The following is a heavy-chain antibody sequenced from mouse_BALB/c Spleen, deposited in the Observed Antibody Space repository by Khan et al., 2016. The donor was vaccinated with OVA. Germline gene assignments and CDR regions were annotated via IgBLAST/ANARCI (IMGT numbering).Heavy chain of an antibody. CDR3: SRKLRLGGFAY. V-gene: IGHV2-6-7*01. CDR1: GFSLTDYG. CDR2: IWGDGST. J-gene: IGHJ3*01. Sequence: VQLKESGPGLVAPSQSPSITCTVSGFSLTDYGINWVRQPPGKGLEWLGMIWGDGSTDYNSDLKSRLSISKDNSKSQVFLKMNSLQTDDAARYYCSRKLRLGGFAYWGQGTLVTVSA. D-gene: IGHD1-2*01.